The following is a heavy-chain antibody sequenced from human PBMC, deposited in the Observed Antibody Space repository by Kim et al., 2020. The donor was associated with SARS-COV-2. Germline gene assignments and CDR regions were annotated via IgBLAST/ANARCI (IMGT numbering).Heavy chain of an antibody. CDR3: ARHQYYDSSGYEVPYYFDY. J-gene: IGHJ4*02. CDR1: GGSISSSSYY. Sequence: SETLSLTCTVSGGSISSSSYYWGWIRQPPGKGLEWIGSIYYSGSTYYNPSLKSRVTISVDTSKNQFSLKLSSVTAADTAVYYCARHQYYDSSGYEVPYYFDYWGQGTLVTVSS. V-gene: IGHV4-39*01. D-gene: IGHD3-22*01. CDR2: IYYSGST.